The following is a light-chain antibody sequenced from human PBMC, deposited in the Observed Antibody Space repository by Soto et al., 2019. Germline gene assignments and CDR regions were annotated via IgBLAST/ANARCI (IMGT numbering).Light chain of an antibody. CDR2: DAS. CDR1: QSVGKY. V-gene: IGKV3-20*01. J-gene: IGKJ1*01. Sequence: AFTQSQLTLHFSYQKSATPSCRASQSVGKYLVWYQQKPGQAPRLLIYDASNRATGIPARFSGSGSGTDFTLTISSLEPEDFAVYYCQQDGSSPQMFGQGTKVDIK. CDR3: QQDGSSPQM.